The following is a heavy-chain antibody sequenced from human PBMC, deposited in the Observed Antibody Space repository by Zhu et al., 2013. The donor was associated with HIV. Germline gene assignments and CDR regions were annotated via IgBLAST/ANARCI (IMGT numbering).Heavy chain of an antibody. V-gene: IGHV1-18*01. CDR3: ARDDYGDSKGPFDL. Sequence: LVQSEAEMRSRGLSXGLLQGFWLHLLTTMVSPGCDRPLGQGLEWLGWVSVYIGNTYFAQKFRDRLTLTTDTSTATAYMELKNLMSDDTAFYYCARDDYGDSKGPFDLWGRGTLVTVS. D-gene: IGHD4-17*01. J-gene: IGHJ2*01. CDR2: VSVYIGNT. CDR1: LHLLTTMV.